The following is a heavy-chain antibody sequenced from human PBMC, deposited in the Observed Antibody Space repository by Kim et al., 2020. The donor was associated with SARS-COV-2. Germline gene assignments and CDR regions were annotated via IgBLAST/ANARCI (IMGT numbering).Heavy chain of an antibody. D-gene: IGHD3-22*01. V-gene: IGHV1-69*04. J-gene: IGHJ4*02. Sequence: QQFQGRVTITADKSPSTAYMELSSLRSEDTAVYYCARASFFYDSSGYHFDYWGQGTLVTVAS. CDR3: ARASFFYDSSGYHFDY.